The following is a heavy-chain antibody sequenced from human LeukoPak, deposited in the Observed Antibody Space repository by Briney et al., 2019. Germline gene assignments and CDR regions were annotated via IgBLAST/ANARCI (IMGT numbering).Heavy chain of an antibody. D-gene: IGHD2-15*01. Sequence: PGGSLRLSCAASGFTFRNYWMGWVRQAPGKGLEWVANTKPDGSAEYYADSVRGRFTTSRDDANNLLYLQMNRLRAEDTAVYYCVRVGGLNTNFDYSGQGTLVTVYS. CDR3: VRVGGLNTNFDY. CDR1: GFTFRNYW. CDR2: TKPDGSAE. J-gene: IGHJ4*02. V-gene: IGHV3-7*01.